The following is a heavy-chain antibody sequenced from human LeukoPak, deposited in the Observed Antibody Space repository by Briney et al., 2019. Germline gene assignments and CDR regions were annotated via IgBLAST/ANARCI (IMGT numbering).Heavy chain of an antibody. D-gene: IGHD3-16*01. Sequence: GGSLRLSCVASKFSLSSHSMNWVRRAPGKGLEWVSSISFGSDFIKYADSVKGRFTISRDNAKNSVYLQMNDVRTEDTAVYFCARDRIQKLSWGAWFDPWGQGTLVTVSS. CDR3: ARDRIQKLSWGAWFDP. CDR1: KFSLSSHS. V-gene: IGHV3-21*01. J-gene: IGHJ5*02. CDR2: ISFGSDFI.